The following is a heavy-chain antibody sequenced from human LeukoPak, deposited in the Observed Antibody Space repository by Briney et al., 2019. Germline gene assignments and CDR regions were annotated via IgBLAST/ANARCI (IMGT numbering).Heavy chain of an antibody. J-gene: IGHJ4*02. D-gene: IGHD1-1*01. CDR2: INGDGSDT. CDR1: GFTFSSYA. Sequence: GGSLRLSCAASGFTFSSYAMSWVRQVPGKGLEWVSHINGDGSDTDYVDSVKGRFTISRDNAKDTLYLQMNSLRVEDTAVYYCVRGGWFKWNVGIDSWGQGTLVSVSS. V-gene: IGHV3-74*01. CDR3: VRGGWFKWNVGIDS.